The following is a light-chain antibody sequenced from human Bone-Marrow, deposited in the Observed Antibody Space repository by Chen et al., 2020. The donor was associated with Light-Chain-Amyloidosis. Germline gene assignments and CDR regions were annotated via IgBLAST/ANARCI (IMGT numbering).Light chain of an antibody. J-gene: IGLJ3*02. V-gene: IGLV6-57*01. CDR1: SGSIATNY. CDR2: EDD. CDR3: QSYQGSSQGV. Sequence: NFILTQPHSVSDSPGKTVIISCTRSSGSIATNYVQWYQQRPGSSPTTVIYEDDQRPSGVPDRFAGYIDRSSNAASLTISGLKTEEEADYYCQSYQGSSQGVFGGGTKLTVL.